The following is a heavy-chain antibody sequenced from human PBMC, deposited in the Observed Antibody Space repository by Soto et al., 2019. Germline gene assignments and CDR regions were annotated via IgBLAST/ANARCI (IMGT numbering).Heavy chain of an antibody. Sequence: SETLSLTCTVSGGSISTYYWNWIRQPPGKGLEWIWYLYYGGSTNYKPSLESLVTISLDTSKNQISLKLSSVTAADTAVYYCARGRDDHNGWYVDXWGRGSLLTVSX. V-gene: IGHV4-59*01. D-gene: IGHD2-8*01. CDR3: ARGRDDHNGWYVDX. CDR2: LYYGGST. J-gene: IGHJ2*01. CDR1: GGSISTYY.